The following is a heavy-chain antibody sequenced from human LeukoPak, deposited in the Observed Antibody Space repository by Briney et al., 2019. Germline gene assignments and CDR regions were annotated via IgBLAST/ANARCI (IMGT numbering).Heavy chain of an antibody. CDR3: AELGITMIGGV. J-gene: IGHJ6*04. CDR2: IKQDGSEK. V-gene: IGHV3-7*01. D-gene: IGHD3-10*02. Sequence: GGSLRLSCAASGFTFSSYNMNWVRQAPGKGLEWVANIKQDGSEKYYVDSVKGRFTISRDNAKNSLYLQMNSLRAEDTAVYYCAELGITMIGGVWGKGTTVTISS. CDR1: GFTFSSYN.